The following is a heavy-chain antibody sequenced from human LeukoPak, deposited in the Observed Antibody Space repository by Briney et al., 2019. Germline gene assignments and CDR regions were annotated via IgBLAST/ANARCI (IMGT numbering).Heavy chain of an antibody. CDR3: ARVLLDYYDSSGLGAFDI. D-gene: IGHD3-22*01. Sequence: GGSLRLSCAASGFTVSSNYMSWVRQAPGKGLEWVSVIYSGGSTYYAASVKGRFTISRDNSKNTLYFQMNSLRTEDTAVYYCARVLLDYYDSSGLGAFDIWGQGTMVTVSS. CDR2: IYSGGST. CDR1: GFTVSSNY. J-gene: IGHJ3*02. V-gene: IGHV3-53*01.